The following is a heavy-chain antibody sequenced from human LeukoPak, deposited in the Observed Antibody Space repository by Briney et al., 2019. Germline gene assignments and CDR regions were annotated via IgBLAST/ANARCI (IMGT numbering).Heavy chain of an antibody. V-gene: IGHV3-7*01. J-gene: IGHJ3*02. D-gene: IGHD4-11*01. CDR2: IKQDGSEK. CDR3: ARDRRHDYSSHDGHDAFDI. Sequence: PGGSLRLSCAASGFTFSSHWMSWVRQAPGKGLEWVANIKQDGSEKYYVDSVKGRFTISRDNAKNSLYLQMNSLRAEDTAVYYCARDRRHDYSSHDGHDAFDIWGQGTMVTVSS. CDR1: GFTFSSHW.